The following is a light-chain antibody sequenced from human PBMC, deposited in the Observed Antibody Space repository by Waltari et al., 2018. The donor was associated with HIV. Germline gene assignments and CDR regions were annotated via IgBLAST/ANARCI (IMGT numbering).Light chain of an antibody. J-gene: IGKJ1*01. Sequence: EIVMTQSPATLSVSPGESVTLSCRASQSVGSNLAWYQQRPGQAPRLLIYGASTRATGIPARFRGSGSGTEFTLTISSLQSEDFAVYYCQQYDIWPPAETFGQGTKVEIK. CDR1: QSVGSN. CDR2: GAS. V-gene: IGKV3-15*01. CDR3: QQYDIWPPAET.